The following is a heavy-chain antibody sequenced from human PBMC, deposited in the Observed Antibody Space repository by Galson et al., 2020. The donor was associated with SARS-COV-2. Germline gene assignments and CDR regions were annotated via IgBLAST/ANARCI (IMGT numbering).Heavy chain of an antibody. V-gene: IGHV1-8*01. J-gene: IGHJ4*02. CDR1: GYTFTSFD. Sequence: ASVKVSCQASGYTFTSFDINWVRQAPGQGLEWMGWMNPHSGNSGHAQKFQGRVTMTRNTSISTAYMELSSLRSEDTAVYYCATPIVGGTFDYWGQGTLVTVSA. D-gene: IGHD1-26*01. CDR2: MNPHSGNS. CDR3: ATPIVGGTFDY.